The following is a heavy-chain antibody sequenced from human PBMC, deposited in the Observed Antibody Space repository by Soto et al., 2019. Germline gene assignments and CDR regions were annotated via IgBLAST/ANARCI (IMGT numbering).Heavy chain of an antibody. CDR2: ISYDGSNK. CDR3: AKAGYCSGGSCSLDY. Sequence: QVQLVESGGGVVQPGRSLRLSCAASGFTFSSYGMHWVRQAPGKGLEWVAVISYDGSNKYYADSVKGRFTISRDNSKNTLYLQMNSLRAEDTAVYYCAKAGYCSGGSCSLDYWGQGTLLTVSS. J-gene: IGHJ4*02. V-gene: IGHV3-30*18. D-gene: IGHD2-15*01. CDR1: GFTFSSYG.